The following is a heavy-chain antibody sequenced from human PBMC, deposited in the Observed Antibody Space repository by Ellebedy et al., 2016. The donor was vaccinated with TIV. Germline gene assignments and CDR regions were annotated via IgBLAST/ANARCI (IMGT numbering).Heavy chain of an antibody. J-gene: IGHJ4*02. CDR1: GFPFSTSW. D-gene: IGHD6-19*01. Sequence: GESLKISCAGSGFPFSTSWMTWVRQAPGKGLEWVANIKQDESEEYYVDSVKGRFTISRDNAKNSLYLQMNSLRAEDTAVYYCVRGYSSGWYFLFYFDYWGQGTLVTVSS. CDR3: VRGYSSGWYFLFYFDY. V-gene: IGHV3-7*03. CDR2: IKQDESEE.